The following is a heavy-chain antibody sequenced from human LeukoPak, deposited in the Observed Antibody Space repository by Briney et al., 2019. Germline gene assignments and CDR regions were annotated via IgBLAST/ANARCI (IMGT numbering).Heavy chain of an antibody. CDR1: GYSFTSYW. CDR3: ARRIAAAGTDYFDY. J-gene: IGHJ4*02. Sequence: HGESLKISCKGSGYSFTSYWIGWVRQMPGKGLEWMGIIYPGDSDTRYSPSFQGQVTISADRSISTAYLQWSSLKASDTAMYYCARRIAAAGTDYFDYWGQGTLVTVSS. D-gene: IGHD6-13*01. CDR2: IYPGDSDT. V-gene: IGHV5-51*01.